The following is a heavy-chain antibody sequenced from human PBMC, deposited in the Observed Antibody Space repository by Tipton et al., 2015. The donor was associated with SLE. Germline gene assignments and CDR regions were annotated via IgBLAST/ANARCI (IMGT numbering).Heavy chain of an antibody. Sequence: TLSLTCTVSGGSISSNYWSWIRQPPGKGLEWIGYIYYSGSADYNPPLKSRVTISLDTSKNQFSLKLSSVTAADTAVYYCARVAYDFWSGPSTSGNYHDYWGQGSLVTVSS. J-gene: IGHJ4*02. CDR2: IYYSGSA. D-gene: IGHD3-3*01. CDR3: ARVAYDFWSGPSTSGNYHDY. CDR1: GGSISSNY. V-gene: IGHV4-59*01.